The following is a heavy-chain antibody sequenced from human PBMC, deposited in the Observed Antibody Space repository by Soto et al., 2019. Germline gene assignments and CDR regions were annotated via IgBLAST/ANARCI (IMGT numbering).Heavy chain of an antibody. CDR2: ISYDGSNK. Sequence: PGGSLRLSCAASGFIFSSYAMHWVRQAPGKGLEWVAVISYDGSNKYYADSVKGRFTISRDNSKNTLYLQMNSLRAEDTAVYYCARDRDSSGYYYTASDYWGQGTLVTVSS. CDR1: GFIFSSYA. J-gene: IGHJ4*02. CDR3: ARDRDSSGYYYTASDY. D-gene: IGHD3-22*01. V-gene: IGHV3-30-3*01.